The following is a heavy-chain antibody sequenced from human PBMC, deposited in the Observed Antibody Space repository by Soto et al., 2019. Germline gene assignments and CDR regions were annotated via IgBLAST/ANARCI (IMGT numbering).Heavy chain of an antibody. V-gene: IGHV1-8*01. Sequence: ASVKVSCKAAGYSFTNNDVSWVRQATGQGLEWMGWMNPGSGDTGYAQKFQGRVTMTRDISIATAYMELSSLRSDDTAIYYCARMETFGSLNWFDPWGQGTLVTVSS. CDR1: GYSFTNND. CDR3: ARMETFGSLNWFDP. D-gene: IGHD3-16*01. J-gene: IGHJ5*02. CDR2: MNPGSGDT.